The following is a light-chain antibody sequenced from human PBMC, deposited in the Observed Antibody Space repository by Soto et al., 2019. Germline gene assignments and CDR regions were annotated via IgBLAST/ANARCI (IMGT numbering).Light chain of an antibody. CDR2: AAS. Sequence: DILMTQSPSSLSASVGDRVTIACRASQYIASYLNWYQLKPGRAPKLLIYAASILQSGAPSRFSGGGSGTDFTLTINNLQPEDCATYYCQQSYSSLITFGQGTRLEIK. V-gene: IGKV1-39*01. CDR3: QQSYSSLIT. CDR1: QYIASY. J-gene: IGKJ5*01.